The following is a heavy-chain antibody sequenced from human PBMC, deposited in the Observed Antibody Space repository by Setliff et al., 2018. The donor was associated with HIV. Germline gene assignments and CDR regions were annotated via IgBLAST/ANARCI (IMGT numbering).Heavy chain of an antibody. J-gene: IGHJ3*02. CDR2: ISGSGTST. D-gene: IGHD3-3*01. CDR3: AKSTGTSHASFSFEI. CDR1: GFTFSSYW. Sequence: PGGSLRLSCAASGFTFSSYWMSWVRQAPGKGLEWVSGISGSGTSTYYADSVKGRFTISRDNSKNTLYLQMNSLRAEDTAVYYCAKSTGTSHASFSFEIWGQGTMVTVSS. V-gene: IGHV3-23*01.